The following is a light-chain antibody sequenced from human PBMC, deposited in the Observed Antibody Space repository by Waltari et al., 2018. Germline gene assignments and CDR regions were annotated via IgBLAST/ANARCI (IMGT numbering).Light chain of an antibody. CDR2: KAS. J-gene: IGKJ2*01. CDR1: QSISSW. Sequence: DIQMTQSPSILSASVGDRVTITCRASQSISSWLAWGQQKPGKAPKFLIYKASRLQSGIPSRFSGSGSGTEFTLTISSLQPDDFGTYYCQQYDSYPYTFGQGTKLEIK. V-gene: IGKV1-5*03. CDR3: QQYDSYPYT.